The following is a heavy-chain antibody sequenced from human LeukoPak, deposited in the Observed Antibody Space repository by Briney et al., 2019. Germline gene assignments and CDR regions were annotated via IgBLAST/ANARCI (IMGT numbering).Heavy chain of an antibody. D-gene: IGHD6-6*01. CDR2: IRSKANGYAT. V-gene: IGHV3-73*01. Sequence: HPGGSLRLSCAASGFTFSGSAMHWVRQASGKGLEWVGRIRSKANGYATAYAASVKGRFTISRDDSKNTAYLQMNSLKTEDTAVYYCTSPHKSSSSDDSWGQGTLVSVSS. J-gene: IGHJ4*02. CDR3: TSPHKSSSSDDS. CDR1: GFTFSGSA.